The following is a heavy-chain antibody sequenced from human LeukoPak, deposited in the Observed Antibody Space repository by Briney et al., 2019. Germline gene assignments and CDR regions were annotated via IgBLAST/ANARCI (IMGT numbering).Heavy chain of an antibody. Sequence: PGRSLRLSCAASGFTFSSYGMHWVRQAPGKGLEWVAVISYDGSNKYYADSVKGRFTISRDNSKNTLYLQMNSLRAEDTAVYYCAKDFGAVEMATHCGMDVWGQGTTVTVSS. D-gene: IGHD5-24*01. V-gene: IGHV3-30*18. J-gene: IGHJ6*02. CDR1: GFTFSSYG. CDR2: ISYDGSNK. CDR3: AKDFGAVEMATHCGMDV.